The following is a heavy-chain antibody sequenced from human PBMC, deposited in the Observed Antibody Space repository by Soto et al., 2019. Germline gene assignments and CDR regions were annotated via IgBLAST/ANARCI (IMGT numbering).Heavy chain of an antibody. CDR2: IYYSGST. CDR1: GGSISSYY. CDR3: ARQSLIDQHYDFWSGYFSSSGPFDY. J-gene: IGHJ4*02. V-gene: IGHV4-59*01. Sequence: NPSETLSLTCTVSGGSISSYYWSWIRQPPGKGLEWIGYIYYSGSTNYNPSLKSRVTISVDTSKNQFSLKLSSVTAADTAVYYCARQSLIDQHYDFWSGYFSSSGPFDYWGQGTLVTVSS. D-gene: IGHD3-3*01.